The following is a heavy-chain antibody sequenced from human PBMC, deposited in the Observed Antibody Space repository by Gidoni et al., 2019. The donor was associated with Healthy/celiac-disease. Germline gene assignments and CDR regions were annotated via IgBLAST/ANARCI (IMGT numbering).Heavy chain of an antibody. CDR3: AKNVDTAIFSWFDP. CDR2: ISGSGGST. V-gene: IGHV3-23*01. J-gene: IGHJ5*02. Sequence: VQLLESGGGLLQPGGSLRLSCAASGITFSSYAMSWVRQAPGKGLGWVSAISGSGGSTYYADSVKGRFTISRDNSKNTLYLQMNSLRAEDTAVYYCAKNVDTAIFSWFDPWGQGTLVTVSS. CDR1: GITFSSYA. D-gene: IGHD5-18*01.